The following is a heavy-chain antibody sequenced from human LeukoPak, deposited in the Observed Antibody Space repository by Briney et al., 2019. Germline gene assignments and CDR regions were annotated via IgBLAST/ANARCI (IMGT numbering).Heavy chain of an antibody. CDR3: ARTGGPDYISKRYYFDY. V-gene: IGHV3-64*01. CDR1: GFTFSTYT. CDR2: ISSDGGST. Sequence: PGGSLRLSCAASGFTFSTYTMHWVRQAPGKGLEYVSAISSDGGSTYYANSVKGRFTISRDNSKNTLYLQMGSLKPEDMAVYYCARTGGPDYISKRYYFDYWGQGTLVTVSS. J-gene: IGHJ4*02. D-gene: IGHD4-11*01.